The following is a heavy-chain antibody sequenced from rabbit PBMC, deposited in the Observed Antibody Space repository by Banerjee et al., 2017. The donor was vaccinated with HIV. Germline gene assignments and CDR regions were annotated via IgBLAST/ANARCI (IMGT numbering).Heavy chain of an antibody. Sequence: QAQLEESGGGLVKPEGSLTLTCTASGFSFSSSYWICWVRQAPGKGLEWIGCIYTGDGSTYYASWAKGRFTISKTSSTTVTLQMTSLTAADTATYFCAREGDDYGKFALWGQGTLVTVS. CDR3: AREGDDYGKFAL. CDR1: GFSFSSSYW. V-gene: IGHV1S45*01. D-gene: IGHD2-1*01. CDR2: IYTGDGST. J-gene: IGHJ4*01.